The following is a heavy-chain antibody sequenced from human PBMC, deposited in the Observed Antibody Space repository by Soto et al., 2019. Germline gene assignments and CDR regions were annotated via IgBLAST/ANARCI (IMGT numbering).Heavy chain of an antibody. CDR2: IIPIFGTA. D-gene: IGHD3-22*01. J-gene: IGHJ4*02. V-gene: IGHV1-69*13. Sequence: GASVKVSCKASGSTFSSYAISWVRQAPGQGLEWMGGIIPIFGTANYAQKFQGRVTITADESTSTAYMELSSLRSEDTAVYYCASDDSSGYPLYRDFDYWGQGTLVTVSS. CDR3: ASDDSSGYPLYRDFDY. CDR1: GSTFSSYA.